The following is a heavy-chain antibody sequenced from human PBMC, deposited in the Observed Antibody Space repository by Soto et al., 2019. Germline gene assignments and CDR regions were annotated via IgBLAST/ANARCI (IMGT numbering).Heavy chain of an antibody. Sequence: EVQLVESGGGLVQPGGPLSLSVPAPDFPFIANYWGWVRRPPGKGLEWVSVIYSGVTTYYADSVKGRFTISRDNSKNTLYLQMNSLRAEDTAVYYCARNGDSSDYRGWFDPWGQGTLVTVSS. CDR1: DFPFIANY. CDR2: IYSGVTT. D-gene: IGHD3-22*01. V-gene: IGHV3-66*01. J-gene: IGHJ5*02. CDR3: ARNGDSSDYRGWFDP.